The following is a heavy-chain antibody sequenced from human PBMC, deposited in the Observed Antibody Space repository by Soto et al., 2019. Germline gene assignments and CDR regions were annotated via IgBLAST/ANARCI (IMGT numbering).Heavy chain of an antibody. J-gene: IGHJ6*02. CDR2: INHSGST. D-gene: IGHD3-22*01. V-gene: IGHV4-34*01. CDR3: ASREGGYYYDSRAMDV. CDR1: GGSFSGYY. Sequence: QVQLQQWGAGLLKPSETLSLTCAVYGGSFSGYYWSWIRRPPGKGLEWIGEINHSGSTNYNPSLKSRVTISVDTSKNQFSLQLSSVTAADTAVYYCASREGGYYYDSRAMDVWGQGTTVTVSS.